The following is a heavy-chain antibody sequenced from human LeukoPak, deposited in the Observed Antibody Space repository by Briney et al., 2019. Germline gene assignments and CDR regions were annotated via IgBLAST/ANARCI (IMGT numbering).Heavy chain of an antibody. CDR1: GYTFTSYD. Sequence: GASVKVSCKASGYTFTSYDINWVRQATGQGLEWMGWMNPNSGNTGYAQKFQGRVTMTTDTSTSTAYMELRSLRSDDTAVYYCARDSSSEYSTSPPSYWGQGTLVTVSS. CDR2: MNPNSGNT. J-gene: IGHJ4*02. V-gene: IGHV1-8*01. CDR3: ARDSSSEYSTSPPSY. D-gene: IGHD2/OR15-2a*01.